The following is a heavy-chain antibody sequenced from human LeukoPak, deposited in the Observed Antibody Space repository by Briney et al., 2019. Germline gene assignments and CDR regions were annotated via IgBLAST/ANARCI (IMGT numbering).Heavy chain of an antibody. Sequence: GASVKVSCKVSGYTLTELSMHWVRQAPGQGLEWMGIINPSGGSTSYAQKFQGRVTMTRDTSTSTVYMELSSLRSEDTAVYYCARQQLVGWFDPWGQRTLVTVSS. CDR2: INPSGGST. J-gene: IGHJ5*02. D-gene: IGHD6-13*01. CDR3: ARQQLVGWFDP. CDR1: GYTLTELS. V-gene: IGHV1-46*01.